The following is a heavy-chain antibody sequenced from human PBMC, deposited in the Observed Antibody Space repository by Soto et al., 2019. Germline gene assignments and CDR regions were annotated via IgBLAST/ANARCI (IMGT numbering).Heavy chain of an antibody. CDR3: ARDQYYYDSSGYANWFDP. CDR2: IYYSGST. V-gene: IGHV4-61*01. CDR1: GGSVSSGSYY. Sequence: QVQLQESGPGLVKPSETLSLTCTVSGGSVSSGSYYWSWIRQPPGKGLEWIGYIYYSGSTNYNPSLKSRVTTSVDTSKNQFSLKLSSVTAADTAVYYCARDQYYYDSSGYANWFDPWGQGTLVTVSS. J-gene: IGHJ5*02. D-gene: IGHD3-22*01.